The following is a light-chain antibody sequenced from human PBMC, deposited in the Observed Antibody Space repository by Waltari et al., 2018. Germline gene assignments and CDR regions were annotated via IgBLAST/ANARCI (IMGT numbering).Light chain of an antibody. CDR1: QSVSSY. CDR2: DAS. CDR3: QQRSNWPPLT. J-gene: IGKJ4*01. Sequence: EIVLTQSPATLSFSPGERATLPRRASQSVSSYLACYQQKPGQAPRPLIYDASNRATGIPARFSGSGSGTDFTLTISSLEPEDFAVYYCQQRSNWPPLTFGGGTKVEIK. V-gene: IGKV3-11*01.